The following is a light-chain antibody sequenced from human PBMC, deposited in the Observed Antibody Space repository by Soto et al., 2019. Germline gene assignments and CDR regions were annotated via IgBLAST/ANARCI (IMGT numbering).Light chain of an antibody. J-gene: IGKJ1*01. V-gene: IGKV3-15*01. CDR3: QQYNNWQT. Sequence: EIVLTQSPATLSLSPGERATLSCRASQSVRSYLAWYQQKPGQAPRLLIYGASTRATGIPARFSGSGSGTEFTLTISSLQSEDFAVYYCQQYNNWQTFGQGTKVDIK. CDR1: QSVRSY. CDR2: GAS.